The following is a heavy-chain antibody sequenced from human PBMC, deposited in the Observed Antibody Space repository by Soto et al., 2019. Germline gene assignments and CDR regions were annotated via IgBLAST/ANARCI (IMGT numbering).Heavy chain of an antibody. CDR3: AHSPWGAAPDY. V-gene: IGHV2-5*01. CDR1: GFSLSARGVG. J-gene: IGHJ4*02. D-gene: IGHD3-16*01. CDR2: IYWNDDK. Sequence: QITLEESGPTLVKPTQTLTLTCTFSGFSLSARGVGVGWIRQPPGKALEWLALIYWNDDKRYTPSLKSRLTITKDTSKNQVVLTMTNMDPVDTATYYCAHSPWGAAPDYWGQGTLVTVS.